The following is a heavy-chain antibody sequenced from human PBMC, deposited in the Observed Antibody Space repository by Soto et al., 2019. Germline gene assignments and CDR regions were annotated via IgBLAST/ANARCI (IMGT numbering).Heavy chain of an antibody. J-gene: IGHJ4*02. CDR2: INPNSGGT. CDR1: GGTFSSYA. D-gene: IGHD5-12*01. CDR3: ARVTDIVATNYFDY. Sequence: QVQLVQSGAEVKKPGSSVKVSCKASGGTFSSYAISWVQQAPGQGLEWMGWINPNSGGTNYAQKFQGRVTMTRDTSISTAYMELSRLRSDDTAVYYCARVTDIVATNYFDYWGQGTLVTVSS. V-gene: IGHV1-2*02.